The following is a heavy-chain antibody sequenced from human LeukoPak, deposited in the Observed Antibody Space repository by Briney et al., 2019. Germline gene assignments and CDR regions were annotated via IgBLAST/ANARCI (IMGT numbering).Heavy chain of an antibody. CDR1: GYTFTSYG. Sequence: GASVKVSCKASGYTFTSYGISWVRQAPGQGLEWMGWISAYNGNTNYAQKLQGRVTMTTVTSTSTAYMELRSLRAEDTAVYYCAKAPGWNYVAHMDVWGQGTTVTVSS. CDR3: AKAPGWNYVAHMDV. D-gene: IGHD1-7*01. CDR2: ISAYNGNT. J-gene: IGHJ6*02. V-gene: IGHV1-18*01.